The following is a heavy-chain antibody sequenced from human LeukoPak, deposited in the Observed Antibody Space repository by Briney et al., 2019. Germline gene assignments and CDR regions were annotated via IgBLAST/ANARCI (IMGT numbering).Heavy chain of an antibody. CDR1: GSTFGNYY. CDR3: ARGGDSSGSLGDY. Sequence: PGGSLRLSCAASGSTFGNYYMSWVRQAPGKGLEWVANIKHDGNWKFYADSVKGRFTVSRDNAEKSVYLHMSSLRAEDTAMYYCARGGDSSGSLGDYWGQGTLVTVSS. D-gene: IGHD6-19*01. V-gene: IGHV3-7*03. CDR2: IKHDGNWK. J-gene: IGHJ4*02.